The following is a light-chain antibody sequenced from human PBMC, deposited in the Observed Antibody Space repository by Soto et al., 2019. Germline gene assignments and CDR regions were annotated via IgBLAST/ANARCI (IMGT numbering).Light chain of an antibody. J-gene: IGKJ5*01. CDR2: GAS. CDR3: QHYNNRIYP. Sequence: TKSVSTLSLSPNYIAAISFRASQSVSSNLAWYQQKPGQAPRLLIYGASTRATGIPARFTGSGSGTEFTLTISSLQSEDFAVYYCQHYNNRIYPFGEGTRLET. CDR1: QSVSSN. V-gene: IGKV3-15*01.